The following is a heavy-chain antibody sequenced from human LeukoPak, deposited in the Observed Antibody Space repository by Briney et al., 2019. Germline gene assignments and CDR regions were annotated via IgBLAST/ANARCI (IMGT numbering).Heavy chain of an antibody. CDR2: IYTSGST. CDR1: GGSISSYY. Sequence: SETLSLTCTVSGGSISSYYWSWIRQPAGKGLEWIGRIYTSGSTNYNPSLKSRVTLSVDTSKNQFSLELTSLTAADTALYYCARDASGYYFMDVWGKGTTVTISS. J-gene: IGHJ6*03. V-gene: IGHV4-4*07. CDR3: ARDASGYYFMDV. D-gene: IGHD3-10*01.